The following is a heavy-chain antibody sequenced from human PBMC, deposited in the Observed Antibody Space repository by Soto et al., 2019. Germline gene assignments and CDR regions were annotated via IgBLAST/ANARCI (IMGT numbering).Heavy chain of an antibody. V-gene: IGHV3-30*04. D-gene: IGHD3-22*01. CDR1: GFTFSSYA. Sequence: QVQLVESGGGVVQPGRSLRLSCAASGFTFSSYAMHWVRQAPGKGLEWVAVVSHDGKTEYHAASVKGRFTISRDTSANILSLQMNSLRDEETVVYYCGREPYISGHYSGGCDVWGQGTMVTVSS. CDR2: VSHDGKTE. J-gene: IGHJ3*01. CDR3: GREPYISGHYSGGCDV.